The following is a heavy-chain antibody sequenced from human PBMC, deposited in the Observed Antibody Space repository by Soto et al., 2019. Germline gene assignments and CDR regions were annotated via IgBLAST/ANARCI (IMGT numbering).Heavy chain of an antibody. V-gene: IGHV4-61*01. CDR2: IYYTGST. D-gene: IGHD4-17*01. J-gene: IGHJ4*02. CDR3: ASRGVYGDYVDH. CDR1: GGSVISGNYY. Sequence: SETLSLTCTVSGGSVISGNYYFICIRQPPGNGLEWIGYIYYTGSTNYDPSLKSRVTISVDTSKNQFSLRLTSVTAADTAVYYCASRGVYGDYVDHWGQGTLVTVSS.